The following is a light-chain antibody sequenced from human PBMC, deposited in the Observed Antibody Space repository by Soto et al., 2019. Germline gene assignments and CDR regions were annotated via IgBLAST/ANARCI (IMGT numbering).Light chain of an antibody. V-gene: IGLV2-11*01. CDR1: SSDVGAYDY. J-gene: IGLJ3*02. Sequence: QSALTQPPSVSGSPGQSVTISCTGTSSDVGAYDYVSWYQQHPGKAPKLVIYDTTDRPSGVPDRFSGSKSGNTASLSISGLQAEDDADYYCCSYAGSFPVVFGGGTKLTVL. CDR2: DTT. CDR3: CSYAGSFPVV.